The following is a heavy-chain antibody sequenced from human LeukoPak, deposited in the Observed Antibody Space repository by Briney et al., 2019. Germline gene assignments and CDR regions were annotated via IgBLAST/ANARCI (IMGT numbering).Heavy chain of an antibody. CDR2: ILWNGGET. CDR1: GFTFTDYA. Sequence: GGSLSLSCSISGFTFTDYAVHWVRQVPGKGLEWVSGILWNGGETGYADSVKGRFTISRDEVKNFLYLQMNSLRVEDTALYFCTRDMRPGGADVWGQGTTVTVSS. J-gene: IGHJ6*02. CDR3: TRDMRPGGADV. V-gene: IGHV3-9*01. D-gene: IGHD4-17*01.